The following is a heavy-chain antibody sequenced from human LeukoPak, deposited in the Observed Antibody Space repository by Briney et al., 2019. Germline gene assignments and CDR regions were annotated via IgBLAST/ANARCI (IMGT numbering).Heavy chain of an antibody. V-gene: IGHV3-74*01. J-gene: IGHJ4*02. CDR2: IKSDGSST. CDR1: GFTFSDYW. D-gene: IGHD3/OR15-3a*01. Sequence: GGSLRLSCAASGFTFSDYWMHWVRQAPGKGLVWVSRIKSDGSSTSYADSVKGRFTITRDSAMNTLYLQMNSLRAEDTAVYYCARGTGNYYGYWGQGTLVTVSS. CDR3: ARGTGNYYGY.